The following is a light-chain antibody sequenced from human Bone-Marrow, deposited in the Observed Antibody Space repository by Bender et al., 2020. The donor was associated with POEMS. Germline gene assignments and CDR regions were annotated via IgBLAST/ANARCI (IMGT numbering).Light chain of an antibody. J-gene: IGLJ2*01. V-gene: IGLV2-8*01. CDR3: TSRTDTYTVV. CDR1: TSDVGGSNY. Sequence: QSALTQPPSASGSPGQSITISCAGTTSDVGGSNYVSWYQQHPGKAPKLIIYEVTERPSGVPDRFSGSKSGNTASLTVSGLQAEDEADYFCTSRTDTYTVVFGGGTKLTVL. CDR2: EVT.